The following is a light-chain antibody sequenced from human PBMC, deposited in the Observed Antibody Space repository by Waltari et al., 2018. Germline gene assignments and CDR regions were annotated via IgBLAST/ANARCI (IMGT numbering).Light chain of an antibody. V-gene: IGLV2-11*01. CDR1: SSDFIGYNY. CDR2: DVV. Sequence: QSALTQPRPVSGSPGQSVTISCSGTSSDFIGYNYVSWYQQLPGKAPKLMIYDVVKRPSGVPDRFSASKSGNTASLTISGLQAEDEADYYCCSYVGSNVVFGGGTKLTVL. CDR3: CSYVGSNVV. J-gene: IGLJ2*01.